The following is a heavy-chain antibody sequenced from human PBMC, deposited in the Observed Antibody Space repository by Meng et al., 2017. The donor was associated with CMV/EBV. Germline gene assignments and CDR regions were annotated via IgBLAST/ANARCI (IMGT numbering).Heavy chain of an antibody. CDR3: ARGLITMVRGVPFDY. Sequence: RRQESGPGLVKPSGTLSLTCTVSGGSISRSSYYWSWIRQPAGKGLEWIGRIYTSGSTNYNPSLKSRVTISVDTSKNQFSLKLSSVTAADTAVYYCARGLITMVRGVPFDYWGQGTLVTVSS. D-gene: IGHD3-10*01. J-gene: IGHJ4*02. CDR2: IYTSGST. V-gene: IGHV4-61*02. CDR1: GGSISRSSYY.